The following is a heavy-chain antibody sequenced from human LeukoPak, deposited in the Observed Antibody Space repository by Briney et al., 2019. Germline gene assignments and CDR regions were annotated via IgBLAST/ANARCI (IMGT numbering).Heavy chain of an antibody. Sequence: GESLKISCKGSGYSFTSYWIGWVRQMPGKGLEWMGIIYPGDSDTRYSPSFQGQVTISADKSISTAYLQWSSLKASDTAMYYCARLSVPGGYYYGMDVWGQGTTVTVSS. CDR1: GYSFTSYW. CDR3: ARLSVPGGYYYGMDV. D-gene: IGHD3-10*01. J-gene: IGHJ6*02. V-gene: IGHV5-51*01. CDR2: IYPGDSDT.